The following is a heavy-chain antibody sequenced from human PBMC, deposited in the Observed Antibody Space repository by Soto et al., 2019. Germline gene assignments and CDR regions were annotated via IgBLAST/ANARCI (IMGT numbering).Heavy chain of an antibody. CDR3: ARDESCPVRY. CDR2: IYSGSST. V-gene: IGHV3-53*02. CDR1: GFSVSNNY. D-gene: IGHD3-10*01. Sequence: EVQLVETGGGLIQPGGSLRLSCAASGFSVSNNYMNWVRQAPGKGLEWVSVIYSGSSTYYTHSVKGRFPISRDNSKNTLYLQMNNLRAEDTAVYDCARDESCPVRYWGQGTLVTVSS. J-gene: IGHJ4*02.